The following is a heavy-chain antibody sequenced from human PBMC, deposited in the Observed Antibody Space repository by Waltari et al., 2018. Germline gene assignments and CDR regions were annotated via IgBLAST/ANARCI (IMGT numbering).Heavy chain of an antibody. V-gene: IGHV3-7*01. CDR2: IKKDGSTK. CDR3: ARHGDFCFDF. D-gene: IGHD4-17*01. J-gene: IGHJ4*02. CDR1: GFPFSDYW. Sequence: EVQVVESGGDLVQPGGSLRLSCAASGFPFSDYWMGWVRQAPGKGLEWVANIKKDGSTKYYVDSVKGRFTISRDNAKDSLFLQMNSLRAEDTAVYYCARHGDFCFDFWGQGIVVTVSS.